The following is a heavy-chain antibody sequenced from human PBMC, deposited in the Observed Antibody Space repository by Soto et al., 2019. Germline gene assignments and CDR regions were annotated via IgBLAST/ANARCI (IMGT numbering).Heavy chain of an antibody. CDR1: GYSFTSYW. CDR2: IYPGDPDT. D-gene: IGHD3-9*01. V-gene: IGHV5-51*01. CDR3: ARHGLDILTGYYNPSYYYYYMDV. J-gene: IGHJ6*03. Sequence: PGESLKISCKGSGYSFTSYWIGWVRQMPGKGLEWMGIIYPGDPDTRYSPSFQGQVTISADKSISTAYLQWSSLKASDTAMYYCARHGLDILTGYYNPSYYYYYMDVWGKGTTVTVSS.